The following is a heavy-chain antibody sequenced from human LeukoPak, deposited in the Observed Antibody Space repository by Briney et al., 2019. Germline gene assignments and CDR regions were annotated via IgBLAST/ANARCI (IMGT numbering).Heavy chain of an antibody. J-gene: IGHJ4*02. CDR3: ARGHPMIGLSN. CDR2: MNPNSGNT. V-gene: IGHV1-8*03. CDR1: GGTFSSYA. D-gene: IGHD3-22*01. Sequence: ASVKVSCKASGGTFSSYAISWVRQAPGQGLEWMGWMNPNSGNTGYAQKFQGRVTITRNTSISTAYMELSSLRSEDTAVYYCARGHPMIGLSNWGQGTLVTVSS.